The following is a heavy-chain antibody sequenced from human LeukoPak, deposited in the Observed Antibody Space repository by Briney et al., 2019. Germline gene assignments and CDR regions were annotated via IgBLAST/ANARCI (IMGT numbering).Heavy chain of an antibody. J-gene: IGHJ4*02. V-gene: IGHV4-31*03. CDR1: GGSISSGGYY. Sequence: SETLSLTCTVSGGSISSGGYYWSWIRQHPGKDLEWIGYIYYSGSTYYNPSLKSRVTISVDTSKNQFSLKLSSVTAADTAVYYCARRHSADSGSYTPWGQGTLVTVSS. CDR3: ARRHSADSGSYTP. CDR2: IYYSGST. D-gene: IGHD1-26*01.